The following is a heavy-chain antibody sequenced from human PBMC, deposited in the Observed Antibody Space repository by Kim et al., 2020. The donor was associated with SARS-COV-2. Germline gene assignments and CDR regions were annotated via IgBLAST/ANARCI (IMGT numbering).Heavy chain of an antibody. D-gene: IGHD6-13*01. CDR3: AKDRAAEYIAAAGYTSGYFDY. CDR1: GFTFSSYG. CDR2: ISYDGSNK. V-gene: IGHV3-30*18. Sequence: GGSLRLSCAASGFTFSSYGMHWVRQAPGKGLEWVAVISYDGSNKYYADSVKGRFTISRDNSKNTLYLQMNSLRAEDTAVYYCAKDRAAEYIAAAGYTSGYFDYWGQGTLVTVSS. J-gene: IGHJ4*02.